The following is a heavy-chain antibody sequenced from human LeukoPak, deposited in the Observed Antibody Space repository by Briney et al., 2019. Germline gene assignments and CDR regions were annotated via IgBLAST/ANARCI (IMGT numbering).Heavy chain of an antibody. CDR1: GFTFSSYA. CDR3: AKGPTMATALY. D-gene: IGHD4/OR15-4a*01. V-gene: IGHV3-23*01. Sequence: GGPLRLSCAASGFTFSSYAMSWVRQAPGKGLEWVSAISGSGGSTYYADSVKGRFTISRGNSKNTLYLQMNSLRAEDTAVYYCAKGPTMATALYWGQGTLVTVSS. CDR2: ISGSGGST. J-gene: IGHJ4*02.